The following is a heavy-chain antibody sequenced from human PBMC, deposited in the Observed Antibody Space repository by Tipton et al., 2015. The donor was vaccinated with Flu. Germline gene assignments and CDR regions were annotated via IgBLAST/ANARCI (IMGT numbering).Heavy chain of an antibody. CDR2: INQGGSEK. CDR1: GFTFSTYW. V-gene: IGHV3-7*01. D-gene: IGHD3-16*01. CDR3: ARGFIRLCDY. J-gene: IGHJ4*02. Sequence: SLRLSCAASGFTFSTYWMGWVRQAPGKGLEWVANINQGGSEKYYVDSVKGRFTISRDNAKNSLHLHMKSLRAEDTAVYYCARGFIRLCDYWGQGTLVTVSS.